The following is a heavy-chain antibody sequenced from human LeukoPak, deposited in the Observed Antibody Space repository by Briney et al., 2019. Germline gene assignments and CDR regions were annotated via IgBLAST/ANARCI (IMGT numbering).Heavy chain of an antibody. CDR2: IYPGDSDT. V-gene: IGHV5-51*01. Sequence: GESLKISCKGSGYSFTSYWIGWVRQMPGKGLEWMGIIYPGDSDTRYSPSFQGQVTISADKSISTAYLQWSSLRSEDTAVYYCARDGPYSRKLGDAFDIWGQGTMVTVSS. CDR3: ARDGPYSRKLGDAFDI. CDR1: GYSFTSYW. J-gene: IGHJ3*02. D-gene: IGHD4-4*01.